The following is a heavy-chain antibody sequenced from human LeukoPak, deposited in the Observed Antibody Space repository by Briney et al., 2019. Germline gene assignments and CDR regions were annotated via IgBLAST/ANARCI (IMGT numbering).Heavy chain of an antibody. CDR3: ARVGFWSGYYVDY. CDR1: GGSISSYY. V-gene: IGHV4-59*01. CDR2: IYYSGST. Sequence: PSETLSLTCTVSGGSISSYYWSWIRQPPGKGLEWIRYIYYSGSTNYNPSLKSRVTISVDTSKNQFSLKLSSVTAADTAVYYCARVGFWSGYYVDYWGQGTLVTVSS. D-gene: IGHD3-3*01. J-gene: IGHJ4*02.